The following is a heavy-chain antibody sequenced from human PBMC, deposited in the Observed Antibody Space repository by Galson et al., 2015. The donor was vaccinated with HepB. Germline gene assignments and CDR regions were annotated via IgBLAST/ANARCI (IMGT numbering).Heavy chain of an antibody. J-gene: IGHJ3*02. CDR2: IYYSGST. D-gene: IGHD3-10*01. V-gene: IGHV4-31*03. CDR3: ARERRGAFDI. CDR1: GGSISSGGYY. Sequence: TLSLTCTVSGGSISSGGYYWSWIRQHPGKGLEWIGYIYYSGSTYYNPSLKSRVTISVDTSKNQFSLKLSSVTAADTAVYYCARERRGAFDIWGQGTMVTVSS.